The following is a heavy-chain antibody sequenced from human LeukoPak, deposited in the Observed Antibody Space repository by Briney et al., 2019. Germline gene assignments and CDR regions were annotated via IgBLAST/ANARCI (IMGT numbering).Heavy chain of an antibody. J-gene: IGHJ4*02. Sequence: GGSLRLSCAASGFTFSSCAMSWVRQAPGKGLEWVSAISGSGGSTYYADSVKGRFTISRDNVKNPLYLQMNSLRVEDTAVYYCARARGGYDLDYWGQGTLVTVSS. D-gene: IGHD5-12*01. CDR1: GFTFSSCA. CDR2: ISGSGGST. V-gene: IGHV3-23*01. CDR3: ARARGGYDLDY.